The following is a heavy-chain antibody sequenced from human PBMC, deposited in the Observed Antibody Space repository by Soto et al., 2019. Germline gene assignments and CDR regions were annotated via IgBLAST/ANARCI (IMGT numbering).Heavy chain of an antibody. D-gene: IGHD3-10*01. CDR3: ARGVGSWSDYNQYHWFDP. CDR2: INVYNGNT. V-gene: IGHV1-18*01. CDR1: GYTFTNYG. Sequence: QVQLVQSGGEVKKPGASVKVSCKASGYTFTNYGISWVRQAPGQGLEWMGWINVYNGNTKYAQKVQGRVTMTTDTXTXTXXMELRSLSSDDTAGYYCARGVGSWSDYNQYHWFDPWGQGTLVTVSS. J-gene: IGHJ5*02.